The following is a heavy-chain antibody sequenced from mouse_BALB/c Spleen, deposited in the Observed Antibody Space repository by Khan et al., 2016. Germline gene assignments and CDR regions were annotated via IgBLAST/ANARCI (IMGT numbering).Heavy chain of an antibody. D-gene: IGHD2-4*01. J-gene: IGHJ3*01. V-gene: IGHV14-3*02. CDR2: IDPANGNT. Sequence: VQLQQSGAELVKPGASVKLSCTASGFNIKDTYMHWVKQRPEQGLEWIGRIDPANGNTKYDPKLQGKATITADTSSNTAYLQLSSLTSEDTAVCYCARFPYDYVVGFAYWGQGTLVAVSA. CDR3: ARFPYDYVVGFAY. CDR1: GFNIKDTY.